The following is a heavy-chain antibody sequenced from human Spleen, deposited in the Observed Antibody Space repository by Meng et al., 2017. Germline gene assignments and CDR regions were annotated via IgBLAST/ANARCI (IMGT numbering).Heavy chain of an antibody. J-gene: IGHJ2*01. CDR2: IIPIFGTA. CDR3: ARAIGYGGNSYGWYFDL. CDR1: GGTFSSYA. D-gene: IGHD4-23*01. V-gene: IGHV1-69*01. Sequence: QGPLVQSGAEVKKPGSSVKVSCKASGGTFSSYAISWVRQAPGQGLEWMGGIIPIFGTANYAQKFQGRVTITTDESTSTAYMELSSLRSEDTAVYYCARAIGYGGNSYGWYFDLWGRGTLVTVPS.